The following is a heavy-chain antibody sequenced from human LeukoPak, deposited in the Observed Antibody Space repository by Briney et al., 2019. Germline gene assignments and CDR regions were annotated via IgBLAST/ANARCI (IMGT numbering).Heavy chain of an antibody. CDR2: INPNSGGT. J-gene: IGHJ4*02. D-gene: IGHD2-15*01. CDR1: GYTFTGYY. V-gene: IGHV1-2*02. CDR3: ARVSKGVVVAALDY. Sequence: ASVKVSCKASGYTFTGYYIHWVRQAPGQGLEWMGWINPNSGGTNDAQKFQGRVTMTTDTSISTAYMELSRLRSDDTAVYYCARVSKGVVVAALDYWGQGTLVTVSS.